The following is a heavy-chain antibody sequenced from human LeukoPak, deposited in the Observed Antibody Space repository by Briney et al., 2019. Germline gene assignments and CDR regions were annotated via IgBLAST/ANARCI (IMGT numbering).Heavy chain of an antibody. V-gene: IGHV3-23*01. CDR2: ISGSGDNT. D-gene: IGHD3-10*01. J-gene: IGHJ4*02. Sequence: GRSLRLSCAASGFTFSSHGMSWVRQAPGKGLEWVSTISGSGDNTYYADSVKGRFTISRDNSKNTLYLQMNSLRAEDTAVYYCAKVTYGSGTYGAFDYWGQGTLVTVSS. CDR1: GFTFSSHG. CDR3: AKVTYGSGTYGAFDY.